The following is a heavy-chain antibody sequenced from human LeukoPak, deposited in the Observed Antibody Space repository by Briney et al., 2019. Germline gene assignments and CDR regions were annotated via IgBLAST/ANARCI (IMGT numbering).Heavy chain of an antibody. V-gene: IGHV3-23*01. Sequence: PGGSLRLSCAASGFTFSSYAMSWVRQAPGKGLEWVSAISGSGGSTYYADSVKGRFTISRDNSKNTLYLQMNSLRAEDTALYHCARDCSGGSCYHDAFDIWGQGTMVTVSS. J-gene: IGHJ3*02. D-gene: IGHD2-15*01. CDR2: ISGSGGST. CDR3: ARDCSGGSCYHDAFDI. CDR1: GFTFSSYA.